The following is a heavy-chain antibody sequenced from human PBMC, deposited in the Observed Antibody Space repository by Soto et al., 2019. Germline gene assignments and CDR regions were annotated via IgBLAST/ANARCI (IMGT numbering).Heavy chain of an antibody. CDR1: GGTFGTDA. V-gene: IGHV1-69*04. J-gene: IGHJ6*02. D-gene: IGHD3-3*01. CDR2: IIPVLGTE. Sequence: QVQLVQSGAEVKKPGSSVKVSCKASGGTFGTDAITWVRQTPGQGLEWLGRIIPVLGTEQSAQKFQDRVTTSADTKTATASMEIRSLRSEDTAVYYSARVSVFGVASPTHVYGLDVWGQGTTVTVSS. CDR3: ARVSVFGVASPTHVYGLDV.